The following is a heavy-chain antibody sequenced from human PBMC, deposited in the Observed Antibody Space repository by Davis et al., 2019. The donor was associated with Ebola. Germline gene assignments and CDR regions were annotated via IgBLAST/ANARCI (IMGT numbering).Heavy chain of an antibody. CDR2: ISGSGITT. CDR3: ASPQILSGGA. D-gene: IGHD2/OR15-2a*01. CDR1: RFTFSSYT. Sequence: GESLKISCAASRFTFSSYTMSWVRQAPGKGLEWVSAISGSGITTYYADSVKGRFTISRDNSKNTLYLQMNSLRAEDTAVYFCASPQILSGGAWGQGTLVTVSS. V-gene: IGHV3-23*01. J-gene: IGHJ5*02.